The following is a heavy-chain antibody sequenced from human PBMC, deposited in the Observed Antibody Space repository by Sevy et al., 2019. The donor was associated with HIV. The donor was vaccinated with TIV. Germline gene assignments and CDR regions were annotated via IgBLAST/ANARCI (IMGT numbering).Heavy chain of an antibody. D-gene: IGHD3-10*01. V-gene: IGHV4-59*01. CDR2: IYYSGST. J-gene: IGHJ4*02. CDR3: ARVGYYGSGSYYTFDY. CDR1: GGSISSYY. Sequence: LPETLSLTCTVSGGSISSYYWSWIRQPPGKGLEWIGYIYYSGSTNYNPSLKSRVTISVDTSKNQFSLKLSSVTAADTAVYYCARVGYYGSGSYYTFDYWGQGTLVTVSS.